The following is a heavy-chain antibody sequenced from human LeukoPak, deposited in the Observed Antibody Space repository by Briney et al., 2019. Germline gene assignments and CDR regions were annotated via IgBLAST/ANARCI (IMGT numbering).Heavy chain of an antibody. D-gene: IGHD3-10*01. Sequence: GGSLRLSCAASGFTFSSYGMHWVRQAPGKGLEWVAVIWYGGSNKYYADSVKGRFTISRDNSKNTLYLQMNSLRAEDTAVYYCARDLYYGSGNIDYWGQGTLVTVSS. CDR2: IWYGGSNK. CDR1: GFTFSSYG. CDR3: ARDLYYGSGNIDY. V-gene: IGHV3-33*01. J-gene: IGHJ4*02.